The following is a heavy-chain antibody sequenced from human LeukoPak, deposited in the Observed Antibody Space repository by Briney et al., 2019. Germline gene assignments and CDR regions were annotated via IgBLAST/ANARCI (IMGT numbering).Heavy chain of an antibody. D-gene: IGHD3-10*01. J-gene: IGHJ5*02. V-gene: IGHV3-30*18. CDR3: AKEIPDYYGSGSHFDP. CDR1: GFTFSSYG. CDR2: ISYDGSNK. Sequence: GGSLRLSCAASGFTFSSYGMHWVRQAPGKGLEWVAVISYDGSNKYYADSVKGRFTISRDNSKNTLYLQMNSLRAEDTAVYYCAKEIPDYYGSGSHFDPWGQGTLVTVSS.